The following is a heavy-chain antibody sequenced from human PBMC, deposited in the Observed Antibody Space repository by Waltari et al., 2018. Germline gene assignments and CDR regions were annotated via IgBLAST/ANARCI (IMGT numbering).Heavy chain of an antibody. D-gene: IGHD2-15*01. CDR1: GASMSGNYW. J-gene: IGHJ4*02. Sequence: QVQLQESGPGLVKPSGTLSLPCGVSGASMSGNYWWSWVRQPPGKGLEWIGQVHRSGRTNYNPPLESRVTVSIDTFNSQFSLEVTSATAADTALYFCARDRGRGLYLDSWGRGILVTVSP. CDR3: ARDRGRGLYLDS. CDR2: VHRSGRT. V-gene: IGHV4-4*02.